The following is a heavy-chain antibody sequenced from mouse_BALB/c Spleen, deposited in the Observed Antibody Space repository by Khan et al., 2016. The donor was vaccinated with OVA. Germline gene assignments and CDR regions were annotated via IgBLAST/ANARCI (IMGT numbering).Heavy chain of an antibody. D-gene: IGHD1-1*01. CDR3: TTSRTAVVALVYCAMDY. V-gene: IGHV14-3*02. J-gene: IGHJ4*01. Sequence: VQLQQSGAELVKPGASVKLSCTASGFNIKDTYIHWVKKRPEQGLEWIGRIDPTHGNTKYNPRFQVKDTLTADTSPNTAYLHSSCMTYEDTAVYCCTTSRTAVVALVYCAMDYWGQGTSVTVSS. CDR1: GFNIKDTY. CDR2: IDPTHGNT.